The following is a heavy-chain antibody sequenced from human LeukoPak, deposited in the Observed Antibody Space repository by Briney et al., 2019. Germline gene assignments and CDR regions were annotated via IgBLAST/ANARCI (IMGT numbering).Heavy chain of an antibody. D-gene: IGHD3-22*01. Sequence: PSETLSLTCTVSGGSISGYYWSWIRQPPGKGLEWIGYIYYSGSTNYNPSLKSRVTISVDTSKNQFSLKLSSVTAADTAVYYCARDSGVVVFDYWGQGTLVTVSS. J-gene: IGHJ4*02. CDR3: ARDSGVVVFDY. V-gene: IGHV4-59*01. CDR2: IYYSGST. CDR1: GGSISGYY.